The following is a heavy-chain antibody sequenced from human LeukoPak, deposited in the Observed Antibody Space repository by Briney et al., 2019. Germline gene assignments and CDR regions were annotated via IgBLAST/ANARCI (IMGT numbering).Heavy chain of an antibody. CDR2: IYHSGST. V-gene: IGHV4-30-2*01. D-gene: IGHD3-22*01. CDR1: GGSISSGGYS. CDR3: ARVVVVATYLDY. Sequence: SETLSLTCAVSGGSISSGGYSWSWIRQPPGKGLEWIGYIYHSGSTYYNPSLKSRVTISVDRSKHQFSLKLSSVTAADTAVYYCARVVVVATYLDYWGQGTLVTVSS. J-gene: IGHJ4*02.